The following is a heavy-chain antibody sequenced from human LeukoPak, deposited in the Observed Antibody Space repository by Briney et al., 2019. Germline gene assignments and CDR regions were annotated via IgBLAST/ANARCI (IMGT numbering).Heavy chain of an antibody. CDR2: IYPGDSDT. CDR3: ARPAAAHFDWLLGAFDI. D-gene: IGHD3-9*01. Sequence: GESLKISCKGSGYSFTSYWIGWVRQMPGKGLEWMGIIYPGDSDTRYSPSFQGQVTISADKSISTAYLQWSGLKASDTAMYYCARPAAAHFDWLLGAFDIWGQGTMVTVSS. J-gene: IGHJ3*02. CDR1: GYSFTSYW. V-gene: IGHV5-51*01.